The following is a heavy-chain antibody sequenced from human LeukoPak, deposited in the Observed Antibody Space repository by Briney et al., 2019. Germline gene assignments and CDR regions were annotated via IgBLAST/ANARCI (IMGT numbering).Heavy chain of an antibody. Sequence: GGSLRLSCAASGFTFSSYAMSWVRQAPGKGLEWVSGMSGSGVSTYHADSVKGRFTISRDNSKNTLYLQMNSLRVEDTAVYYCARNNYDSSGYYYDGNCFDPWGQGTLVTVS. CDR2: MSGSGVST. CDR3: ARNNYDSSGYYYDGNCFDP. D-gene: IGHD3-22*01. CDR1: GFTFSSYA. J-gene: IGHJ5*02. V-gene: IGHV3-23*01.